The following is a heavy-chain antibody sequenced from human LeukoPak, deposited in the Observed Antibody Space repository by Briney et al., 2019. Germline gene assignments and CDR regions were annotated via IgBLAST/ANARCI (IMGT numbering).Heavy chain of an antibody. Sequence: PSETLSLTCTVSGGSISSSSYYWGWLRQPPGRGLEWIGSIYYSGSTYYNPSLKSRVTISVDTSKNQFSLKLSSVTAADTGVYYCARGTYSSSGGVYYYYYMDVWGKGTTVTVS. J-gene: IGHJ6*03. V-gene: IGHV4-39*07. CDR1: GGSISSSSYY. CDR3: ARGTYSSSGGVYYYYYMDV. CDR2: IYYSGST. D-gene: IGHD6-6*01.